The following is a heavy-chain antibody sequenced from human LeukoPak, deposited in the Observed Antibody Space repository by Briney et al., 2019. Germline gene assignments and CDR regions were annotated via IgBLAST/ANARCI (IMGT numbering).Heavy chain of an antibody. Sequence: PGGSLRLSCTASGFTFSDYEMDWVRQAPGKGLEWISYISSDGNTIYYAGSVKGRFTISRDNAMNSLYLQMNSLRAEDTAVYYCVRDVRAFDYWGQGTLVTVSS. CDR2: ISSDGNTI. V-gene: IGHV3-48*03. CDR3: VRDVRAFDY. CDR1: GFTFSDYE. J-gene: IGHJ4*02.